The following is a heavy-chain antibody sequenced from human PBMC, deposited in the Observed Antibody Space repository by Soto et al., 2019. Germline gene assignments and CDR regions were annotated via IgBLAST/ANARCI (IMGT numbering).Heavy chain of an antibody. V-gene: IGHV4-34*01. J-gene: IGHJ4*02. CDR3: ARGPTFYYYVLGRYRRYFDY. Sequence: SETLSLTCAVYGGSFSGYYWSWIRQPPGKGPEWIGEINHSGSTNYNPSLKSRVTISVDTSKNQFSLKLSSVTAADTAVYYCARGPTFYYYVLGRYRRYFDYSGQGTLVTVSS. D-gene: IGHD3-16*02. CDR2: INHSGST. CDR1: GGSFSGYY.